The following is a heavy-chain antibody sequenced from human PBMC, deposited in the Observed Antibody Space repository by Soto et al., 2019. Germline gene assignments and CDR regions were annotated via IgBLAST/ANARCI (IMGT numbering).Heavy chain of an antibody. D-gene: IGHD6-13*01. CDR1: GFTFNIYS. V-gene: IGHV3-48*02. CDR2: ISSSGTNI. Sequence: GGSLRLSCAASGFTFNIYSMNWVRQAPGKGLEWVSYISSSGTNIYYADSVKGRFTIPRDNAKNSLYLQMNSLRDEDTAVYYCARGPLQQLELWGQGTLVTVSS. J-gene: IGHJ4*02. CDR3: ARGPLQQLEL.